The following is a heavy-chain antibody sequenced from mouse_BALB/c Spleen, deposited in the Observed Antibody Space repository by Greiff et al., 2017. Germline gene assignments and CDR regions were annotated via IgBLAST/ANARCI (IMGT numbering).Heavy chain of an antibody. V-gene: IGHV3-2*02. Sequence: EVKLQESGPGLVKPSQSLSLTCTVTGYSITSDYAWNWIRQFPGNKLEWMGYISYSGSTSYNPSLKSRISITRDTSKNQFFLQLNSVTTEDTATYYCARTYGSRGGYAMDYWGQGTSVTVSS. D-gene: IGHD1-1*01. CDR1: GYSITSDYA. J-gene: IGHJ4*01. CDR3: ARTYGSRGGYAMDY. CDR2: ISYSGST.